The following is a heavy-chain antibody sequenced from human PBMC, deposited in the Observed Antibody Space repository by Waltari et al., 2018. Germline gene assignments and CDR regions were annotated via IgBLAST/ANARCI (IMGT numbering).Heavy chain of an antibody. J-gene: IGHJ4*02. CDR1: GGTFGRFA. V-gene: IGHV1-69*01. CDR3: ATGTSPPY. D-gene: IGHD2-2*01. Sequence: QVQLVQSGAEVKKPGSSVKVSCKASGGTFGRFAISWVRQAAGEGLEWMGGIIPKIGASNYAQKFQGRVTITADDSTSSAYMEVTSLSFEDTAVYFCATGTSPPYWGQGTLVIVSS. CDR2: IIPKIGAS.